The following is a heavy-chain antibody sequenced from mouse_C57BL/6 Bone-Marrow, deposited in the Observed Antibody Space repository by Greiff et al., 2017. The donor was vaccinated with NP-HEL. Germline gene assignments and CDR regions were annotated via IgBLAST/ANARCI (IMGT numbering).Heavy chain of an antibody. Sequence: VQGVESGAELARPGASVKLSCKASGYTFTSYGISWVKQRTGQGLEWIGEIYPRSGNTYYNEKFKGKATLTADKSSSTAYMELRSLTSEDSEVYFCARRDITTVVAKDYAMDYWGQGTSVTVSS. V-gene: IGHV1-81*01. CDR1: GYTFTSYG. J-gene: IGHJ4*01. D-gene: IGHD1-1*01. CDR3: ARRDITTVVAKDYAMDY. CDR2: IYPRSGNT.